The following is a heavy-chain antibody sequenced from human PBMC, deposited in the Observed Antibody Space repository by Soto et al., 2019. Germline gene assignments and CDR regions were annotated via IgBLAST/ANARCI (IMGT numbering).Heavy chain of an antibody. Sequence: SETLSLTCTVSGGSISSGGYYWSWIRQHPGKGLEWIGYIYYSGSTYYNPSLKSRVTISVDTSKNQFSLKLSSVTAADTAVYYCAREVGAPNWFDPWGQGTLVTVS. CDR2: IYYSGST. J-gene: IGHJ5*02. V-gene: IGHV4-31*03. D-gene: IGHD1-26*01. CDR3: AREVGAPNWFDP. CDR1: GGSISSGGYY.